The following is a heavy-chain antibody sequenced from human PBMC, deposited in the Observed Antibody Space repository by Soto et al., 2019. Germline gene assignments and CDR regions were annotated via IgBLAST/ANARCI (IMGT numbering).Heavy chain of an antibody. CDR1: GGSISSSNW. V-gene: IGHV4-4*02. Sequence: SETLSLTCAVSGGSISSSNWWSWVRQPPGKGLEWIGEIYHSGSTNYNPSLKSRVTISVDKSKNQFSLKLSSVTAADTAVYYCARDSGYYGSGSSYYSYGLDVWGQGTTVT. CDR3: ARDSGYYGSGSSYYSYGLDV. J-gene: IGHJ6*02. D-gene: IGHD3-10*01. CDR2: IYHSGST.